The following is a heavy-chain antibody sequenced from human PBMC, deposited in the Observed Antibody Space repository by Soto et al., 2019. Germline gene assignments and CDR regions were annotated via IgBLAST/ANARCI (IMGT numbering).Heavy chain of an antibody. J-gene: IGHJ6*02. Sequence: QVQLQESGPGLVKPSQTLSLTCTVSDGSINTGGYYWSWIRQHPGKGLEWIGYIYYTGSTYYNPSLKSRVTISLETSKNQFALKLSSVTAADTAVYYCASEEISGYDYTHFYYGMDVWGQGTTVTVFS. D-gene: IGHD5-12*01. CDR3: ASEEISGYDYTHFYYGMDV. CDR1: DGSINTGGYY. CDR2: IYYTGST. V-gene: IGHV4-31*03.